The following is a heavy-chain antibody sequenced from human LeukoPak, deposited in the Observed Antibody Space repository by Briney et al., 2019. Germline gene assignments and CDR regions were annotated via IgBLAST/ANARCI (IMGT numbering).Heavy chain of an antibody. D-gene: IGHD5-12*01. Sequence: GESLKISCKGSGYSFTSYWIGWVRQMPGKGLEWMGIIYPGDSDTRYSPSFQGQVTMSVDKSISTAYLQWSSLKASDTAMHYCARQYSGYDRPFEYWGQGTPVIVSS. CDR3: ARQYSGYDRPFEY. CDR2: IYPGDSDT. J-gene: IGHJ4*02. V-gene: IGHV5-51*01. CDR1: GYSFTSYW.